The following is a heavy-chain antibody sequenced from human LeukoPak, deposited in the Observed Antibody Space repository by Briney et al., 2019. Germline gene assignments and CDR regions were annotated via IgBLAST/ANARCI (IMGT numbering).Heavy chain of an antibody. V-gene: IGHV1-69*05. CDR3: ARDQPGYSYGFAFDI. D-gene: IGHD5-18*01. CDR2: IIPIFGTA. CDR1: GGTFSSYA. Sequence: ASVKVSCKASGGTFSSYAISWVRQAPGQGLEWMGGIIPIFGTANYAQKFQGRVTITTDESTSTAYMELSSLRSEDTAVYYCARDQPGYSYGFAFDIWGQGTMVTVSS. J-gene: IGHJ3*02.